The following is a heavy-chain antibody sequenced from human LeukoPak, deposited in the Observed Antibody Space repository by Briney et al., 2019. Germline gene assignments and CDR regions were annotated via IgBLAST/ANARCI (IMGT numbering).Heavy chain of an antibody. Sequence: ASVKVSSKVSGYTLTELSMHWVRQAPGKGLKWTGVFDPEDGETIYAQKFQGRVTMTEDTSTDTAYMELSSLRSEDTAVYYCATGSSRYDGWYYGMDVWGQGTTVTVSS. CDR3: ATGSSRYDGWYYGMDV. J-gene: IGHJ6*02. CDR1: GYTLTELS. CDR2: FDPEDGET. D-gene: IGHD3-22*01. V-gene: IGHV1-24*01.